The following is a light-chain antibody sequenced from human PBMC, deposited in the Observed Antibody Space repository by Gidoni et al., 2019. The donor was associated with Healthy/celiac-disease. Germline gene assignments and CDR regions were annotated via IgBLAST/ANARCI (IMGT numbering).Light chain of an antibody. CDR2: KAS. CDR3: QRYNSYSWT. Sequence: DIQMTQSPSTLSASVGDRVTITCRASQSISSWLAWYQQKPGKAPKLLTYKASSLESGVPSRFSGSGSGTEFTLTISSLQPDDFATYYCQRYNSYSWTFGQGTKVEIK. CDR1: QSISSW. J-gene: IGKJ1*01. V-gene: IGKV1-5*03.